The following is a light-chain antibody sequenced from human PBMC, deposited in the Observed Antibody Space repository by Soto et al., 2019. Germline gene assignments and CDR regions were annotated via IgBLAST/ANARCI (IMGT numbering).Light chain of an antibody. Sequence: DIQMTQSPSSLSASVGDRVTITCRASQTINNYVNWYQQKPGKAPNLLIYAVSSLQIWVASRFSGSGSGTDFTLTISSLQPEDFATYYCQQTYGSPTFGGGTKVEIK. V-gene: IGKV1-39*01. CDR3: QQTYGSPT. J-gene: IGKJ4*01. CDR2: AVS. CDR1: QTINNY.